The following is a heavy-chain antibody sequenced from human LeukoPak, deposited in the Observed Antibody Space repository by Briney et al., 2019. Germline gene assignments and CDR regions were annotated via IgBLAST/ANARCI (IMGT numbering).Heavy chain of an antibody. Sequence: GGSLRLSCAASGFTFRSYEMNWVRQAPGKGLEWVANIKKDGSEKYYVDSVKGRFTISRDDAKNSLYLQMNSLRAEDTAVYYCARFYDFWSGFDHWGQGTLVTVSS. CDR2: IKKDGSEK. D-gene: IGHD3-3*01. J-gene: IGHJ4*02. CDR3: ARFYDFWSGFDH. V-gene: IGHV3-7*01. CDR1: GFTFRSYE.